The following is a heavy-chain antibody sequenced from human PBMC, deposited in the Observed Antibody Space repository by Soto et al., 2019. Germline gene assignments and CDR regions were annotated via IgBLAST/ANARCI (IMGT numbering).Heavy chain of an antibody. CDR2: IIPILGIA. CDR1: GGTFSSYT. J-gene: IGHJ5*02. CDR3: ARDLAQVTFSTSNWFDP. Sequence: GASVKVSCKASGGTFSSYTISWVRQAPGQGLEWMGRIIPILGIANYAQKFQGRVTITADKSTSTAYMELSSLRSEDTAVYYCARDLAQVTFSTSNWFDPWGQGTLVTVSS. D-gene: IGHD2-2*01. V-gene: IGHV1-69*04.